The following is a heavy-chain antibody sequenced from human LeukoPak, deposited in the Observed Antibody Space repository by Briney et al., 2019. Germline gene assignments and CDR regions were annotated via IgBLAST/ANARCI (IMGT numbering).Heavy chain of an antibody. CDR2: ISSSGSTI. Sequence: GGSLRLSCAASGFTFSDYYMSWIRQAPGKGLEWFYYISSSGSTIYYADSVKGRFTISRDNAKNSLYLQMNSLRAEDTAVYYCAREARVPAAINFDYWGQGTLVTVSS. CDR1: GFTFSDYY. J-gene: IGHJ4*02. V-gene: IGHV3-11*01. D-gene: IGHD2-2*01. CDR3: AREARVPAAINFDY.